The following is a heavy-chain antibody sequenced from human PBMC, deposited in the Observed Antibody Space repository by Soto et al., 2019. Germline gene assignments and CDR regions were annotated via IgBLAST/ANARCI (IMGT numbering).Heavy chain of an antibody. Sequence: QVQLVQSGAEVKKPGSSVKVSCKASGGTFSSHAISWVRQAPGQGLEWMGGIIPIFGTANYAQTFKGRVTITADESTTTAYMELSSLSSEDTAVYYCARDPAYGMDVWGQGTTVTVSS. D-gene: IGHD2-2*01. CDR2: IIPIFGTA. J-gene: IGHJ6*02. CDR3: ARDPAYGMDV. CDR1: GGTFSSHA. V-gene: IGHV1-69*01.